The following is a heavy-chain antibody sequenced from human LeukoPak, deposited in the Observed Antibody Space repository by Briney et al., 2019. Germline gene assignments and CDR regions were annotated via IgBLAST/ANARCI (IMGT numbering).Heavy chain of an antibody. CDR1: GFTVSSNY. J-gene: IGHJ6*02. CDR3: ARGPNYGDYAYYGMDV. V-gene: IGHV3-66*02. Sequence: GGSLRLSCAASGFTVSSNYMSWVRQAPGKGLEWVSVIYSGGSTYYAGSVKGRFTISRDNSKNTLYLQMNSLRAEDTAVYYCARGPNYGDYAYYGMDVWGQGTTVTVSS. CDR2: IYSGGST. D-gene: IGHD4-17*01.